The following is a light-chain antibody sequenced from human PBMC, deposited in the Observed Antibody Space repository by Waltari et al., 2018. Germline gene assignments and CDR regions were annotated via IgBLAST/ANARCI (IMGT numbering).Light chain of an antibody. Sequence: SFVLTQPPSVSVAPGQTARITCGGNNLERRSIHWYQQKPGQAPVLVVYDDIDRPSGIPERLSGSKSGNTATLSITRVEAGDEADYYCQIWDTLSHHFVFGAGTKVTVL. J-gene: IGLJ1*01. CDR2: DDI. V-gene: IGLV3-21*02. CDR1: NLERRS. CDR3: QIWDTLSHHFV.